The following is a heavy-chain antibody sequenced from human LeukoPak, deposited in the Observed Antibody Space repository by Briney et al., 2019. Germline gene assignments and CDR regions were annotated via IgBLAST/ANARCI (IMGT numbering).Heavy chain of an antibody. Sequence: GGSLGLSCAASGFTFSSYAMSWVRQAPGKGLEWVSAISGSGGSTYYADSVKGRFTISRDNSKNTLYLQMNSLRAEDTAVYYCAKEEEVLLWFGELLSIDYWGQGTLVTVSS. J-gene: IGHJ4*02. D-gene: IGHD3-10*01. CDR2: ISGSGGST. CDR1: GFTFSSYA. CDR3: AKEEEVLLWFGELLSIDY. V-gene: IGHV3-23*01.